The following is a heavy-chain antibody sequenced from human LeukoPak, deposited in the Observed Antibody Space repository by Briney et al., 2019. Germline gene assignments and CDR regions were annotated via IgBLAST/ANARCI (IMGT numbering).Heavy chain of an antibody. D-gene: IGHD5-12*01. CDR1: GYTFTGHY. Sequence: ASVKVSCKASGYTFTGHYMHWVRQAPGQGLEWMGWINANSGGTNYEQEFQGRVAMTRDTSISTAYMELSSLRADDTAVYYCARLSGYGGDSYFDYWGQGTLVTVSS. J-gene: IGHJ4*02. CDR2: INANSGGT. V-gene: IGHV1-2*02. CDR3: ARLSGYGGDSYFDY.